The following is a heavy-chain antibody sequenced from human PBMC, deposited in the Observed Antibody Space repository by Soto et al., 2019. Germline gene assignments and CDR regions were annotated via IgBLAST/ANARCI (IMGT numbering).Heavy chain of an antibody. J-gene: IGHJ6*03. CDR1: GFTFSSYG. CDR3: ARDGRQSGWYRPLWYYYYYMDV. V-gene: IGHV3-33*01. CDR2: IWYDGSNK. D-gene: IGHD6-19*01. Sequence: GGSLRLSCAASGFTFSSYGMHWVRQAPGKGLEWVAVIWYDGSNKYYADSVKGRFTISRDNSKNTLYLQMNSLRAEDTAVYYCARDGRQSGWYRPLWYYYYYMDVWGKGTTVTVSS.